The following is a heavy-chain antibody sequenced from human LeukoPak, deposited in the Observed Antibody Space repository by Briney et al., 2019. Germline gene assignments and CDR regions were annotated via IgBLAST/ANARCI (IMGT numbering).Heavy chain of an antibody. J-gene: IGHJ4*02. CDR3: ARDWGDGYSGFDY. CDR2: ISYDGSNK. Sequence: GRSLRLSCAASGFTFSSYAMHWVRQAPGKGLEWVAVISYDGSNKYYADSVKGRFTISRDNSKNTLYLQMNSLRAEDTAVYYCARDWGDGYSGFDYWGQGTLVTVSS. D-gene: IGHD5-24*01. CDR1: GFTFSSYA. V-gene: IGHV3-30*04.